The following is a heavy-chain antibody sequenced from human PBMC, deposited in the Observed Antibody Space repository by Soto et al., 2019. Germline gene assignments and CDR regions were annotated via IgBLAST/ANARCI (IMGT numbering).Heavy chain of an antibody. Sequence: SETLSLTRTPSGGSVTSGSYYWSWIRHPPGKGLEWIGYIYYSGSTNYNPSLKSRVTISVDTSKNQFSLKLSSVTAADTAVYYCARVTIVVGPAATWSQALSWFEPWGQGTLVTVSA. V-gene: IGHV4-61*01. CDR2: IYYSGST. D-gene: IGHD2-2*01. CDR3: ARVTIVVGPAATWSQALSWFEP. J-gene: IGHJ5*02. CDR1: GGSVTSGSYY.